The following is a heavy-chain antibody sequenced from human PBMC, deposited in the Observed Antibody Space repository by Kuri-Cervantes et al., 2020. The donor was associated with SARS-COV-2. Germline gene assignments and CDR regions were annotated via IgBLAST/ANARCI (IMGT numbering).Heavy chain of an antibody. CDR3: ARGRPGAAGHLTPLNFDY. CDR1: GYTFTGCY. J-gene: IGHJ4*02. D-gene: IGHD6-13*01. V-gene: IGHV1-2*02. CDR2: INPDRGNT. Sequence: ASVKVSCKASGYTFTGCYIHWVRQAPGQGLEWMGWINPDRGNTNYAQKFQGRVTMTRDTSISTAYMELSRLRSDDTAVYYCARGRPGAAGHLTPLNFDYWGQGTLVTVSS.